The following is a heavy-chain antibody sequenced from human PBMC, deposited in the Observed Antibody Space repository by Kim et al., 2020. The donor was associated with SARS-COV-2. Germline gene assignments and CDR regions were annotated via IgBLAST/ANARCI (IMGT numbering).Heavy chain of an antibody. J-gene: IGHJ6*02. CDR1: GFTFSSYE. V-gene: IGHV3-48*03. Sequence: GGSLRLSCAASGFTFSSYEMNWVRQAPGKGLEWVSYIRSSSSTIYYADSVKGRFTISRDNAKNSLFLQMNSLRAEDTAVYYCAREGGVTIGQYHGKDVWGRGTTVTVSS. CDR2: IRSSSSTI. D-gene: IGHD4-4*01. CDR3: AREGGVTIGQYHGKDV.